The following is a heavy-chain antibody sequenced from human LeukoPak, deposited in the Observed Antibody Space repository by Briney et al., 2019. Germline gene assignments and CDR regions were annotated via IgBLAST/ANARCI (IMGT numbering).Heavy chain of an antibody. V-gene: IGHV3-30*18. CDR2: ISYDGSNK. J-gene: IGHJ4*02. Sequence: NPGGSLRLSCAASGFTFSSYGMHWVRQAPGKGLEWVAVISYDGSNKYSADSVKGRFTISRDNSKNTLYLQMNSLRAEDTAVYYCAKDRVQGVIREDYFDYWGQGTLVTVSS. D-gene: IGHD3-10*01. CDR3: AKDRVQGVIREDYFDY. CDR1: GFTFSSYG.